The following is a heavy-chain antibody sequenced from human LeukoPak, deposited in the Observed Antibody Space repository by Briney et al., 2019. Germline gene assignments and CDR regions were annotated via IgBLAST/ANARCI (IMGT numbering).Heavy chain of an antibody. V-gene: IGHV3-23*01. CDR1: GFTFSSYA. D-gene: IGHD2-15*01. Sequence: PGGSLRLSCAASGFTFSSYAMSWVRQAPGKGLEWVSAISGSGGSTYYADSVKGRITISRDNSKNTLYLQMNSLRAEDTAVYYCAKDWVVVVAATGAFDTWGQGTMVTVSS. CDR2: ISGSGGST. J-gene: IGHJ3*02. CDR3: AKDWVVVVAATGAFDT.